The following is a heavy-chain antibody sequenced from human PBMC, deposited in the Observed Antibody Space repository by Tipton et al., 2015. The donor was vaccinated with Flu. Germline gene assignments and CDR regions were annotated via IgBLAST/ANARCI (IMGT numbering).Heavy chain of an antibody. J-gene: IGHJ4*02. CDR1: GYSFTSYE. D-gene: IGHD4-17*01. V-gene: IGHV1-18*01. Sequence: QLVQSGAEVKKPGASVKPSCKASGYSFTSYEITWVRQAPGQGLELVGWISGYNGNTKYTQKFQGRVTMTADTPTTTAFMELTSLTSADTAMYYCARKEENGAYVYFGYWGQGTLVTVSS. CDR3: ARKEENGAYVYFGY. CDR2: ISGYNGNT.